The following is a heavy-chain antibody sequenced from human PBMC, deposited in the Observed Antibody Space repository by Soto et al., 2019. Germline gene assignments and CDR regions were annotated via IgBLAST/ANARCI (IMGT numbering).Heavy chain of an antibody. J-gene: IGHJ4*02. CDR3: AMNYYDSSGYWAPPFDY. Sequence: QVQLVESGGGVVQPGRSLRLSYAASGFTFSSYGMHWVRQAPGKGLEWVAVISYDGSYNSYADSVKGRFTISRDNSKNTLYLQMNSLRAEDTAVYYCAMNYYDSSGYWAPPFDYWGQGTLVTVSS. D-gene: IGHD3-22*01. V-gene: IGHV3-30*03. CDR1: GFTFSSYG. CDR2: ISYDGSYN.